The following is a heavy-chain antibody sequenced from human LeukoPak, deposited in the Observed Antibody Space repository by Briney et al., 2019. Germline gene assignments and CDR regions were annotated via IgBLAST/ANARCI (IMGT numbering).Heavy chain of an antibody. D-gene: IGHD3-22*01. CDR2: IYYSGST. Sequence: PSETLSLTCTVSGGSISSGGYCWSWIRQHPGKGLEWIGYIYYSGSTYYNPSLKGRVTISVDTSKNQFSLKLSSVTAADTAVYYCARDPGYYYDSSGLPGAFDIWDQGTMVTVSS. CDR1: GGSISSGGYC. V-gene: IGHV4-31*03. CDR3: ARDPGYYYDSSGLPGAFDI. J-gene: IGHJ3*02.